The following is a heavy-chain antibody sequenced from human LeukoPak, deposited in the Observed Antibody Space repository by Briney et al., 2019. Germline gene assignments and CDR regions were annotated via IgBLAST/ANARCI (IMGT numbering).Heavy chain of an antibody. CDR3: AEWDSSGYYYLGY. J-gene: IGHJ4*02. Sequence: ASVKVSCKASGGTFSSYAISWVRQAPGQGLEWMGGINPIFGTANYAQKFQGRVTITTDESTSTAYMELSSLRSEDTAVYYCAEWDSSGYYYLGYWGQGTLVTVSS. CDR2: INPIFGTA. CDR1: GGTFSSYA. V-gene: IGHV1-69*05. D-gene: IGHD3-22*01.